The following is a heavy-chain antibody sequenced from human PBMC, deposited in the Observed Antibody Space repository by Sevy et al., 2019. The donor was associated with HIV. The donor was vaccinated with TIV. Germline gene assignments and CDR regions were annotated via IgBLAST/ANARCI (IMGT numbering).Heavy chain of an antibody. CDR1: GFTFSSYA. D-gene: IGHD1-26*01. J-gene: IGHJ4*02. Sequence: GGSLRLSCAASGFTFSSYAMSWVRQAPGKGLEWVSAISGSGGSTYYADSVKGRFNISRDNSKNTLYLQMNSLRAEDTAVYYCAKGSYSPSGYFDYWGQGTLVTVSS. CDR2: ISGSGGST. V-gene: IGHV3-23*01. CDR3: AKGSYSPSGYFDY.